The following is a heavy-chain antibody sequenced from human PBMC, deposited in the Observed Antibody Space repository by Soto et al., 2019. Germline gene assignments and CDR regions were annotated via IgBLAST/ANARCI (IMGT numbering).Heavy chain of an antibody. D-gene: IGHD2-2*01. V-gene: IGHV1-2*02. CDR2: INPNSGGT. CDR3: ASDERGYQLLLSFRGMDV. CDR1: GYTFTGYY. J-gene: IGHJ6*02. Sequence: QVQLVQSGAEVKKPGASVKVSCKASGYTFTGYYMHWVRQAPGQGLEWMVWINPNSGGTNYAQKFQGRVTMTRDTSISTAYMELSRLRSDDTAVYYCASDERGYQLLLSFRGMDVWGQGTTVTVSS.